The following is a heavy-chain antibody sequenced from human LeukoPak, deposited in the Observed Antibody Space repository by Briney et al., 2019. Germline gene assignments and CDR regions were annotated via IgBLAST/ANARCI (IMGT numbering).Heavy chain of an antibody. CDR1: GFTFSTYA. CDR3: AREGDSRWGELTP. CDR2: IWYDGSEQ. V-gene: IGHV3-33*01. Sequence: GGSLRLSCAASGFTFSTYAIHWVRQAPGKGLEWVAVIWYDGSEQYYADSVKGRFIISRDNSKSTSDLQMNSLRAEDAAVYYCAREGDSRWGELTPWGQGTLVTVSA. D-gene: IGHD3-16*01. J-gene: IGHJ1*01.